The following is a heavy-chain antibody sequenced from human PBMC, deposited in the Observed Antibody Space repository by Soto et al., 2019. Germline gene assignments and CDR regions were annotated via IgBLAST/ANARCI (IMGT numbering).Heavy chain of an antibody. D-gene: IGHD4-17*01. CDR3: TRAPPPMTTVTTSAFDI. V-gene: IGHV3-49*03. J-gene: IGHJ3*02. Sequence: EVQLVESGGGLVQPGRSLRLSCTASGFTFGDYAMSWFRQAPGKGLEWVGFIRSKAYGGTTEYAASVKGRFTISRDDSKSIPYLQMNSLKTEDTAVYYCTRAPPPMTTVTTSAFDIWGQGTMVTVSS. CDR2: IRSKAYGGTT. CDR1: GFTFGDYA.